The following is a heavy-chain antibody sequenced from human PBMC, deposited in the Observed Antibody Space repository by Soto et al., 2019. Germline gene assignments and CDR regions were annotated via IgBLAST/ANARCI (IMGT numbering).Heavy chain of an antibody. D-gene: IGHD6-19*01. CDR2: ISSTGRTI. CDR1: GFTFSNYY. J-gene: IGHJ4*02. V-gene: IGHV3-11*01. Sequence: GGSLRLSCTASGFTFSNYYMSWIRQAPGKGLEWVSYISSTGRTIYYADSVKGRFTVSRDNAQNSLSLKLNSLRVEDTAVYYCARSYSSGWEFDYWGQGTQVTSPQ. CDR3: ARSYSSGWEFDY.